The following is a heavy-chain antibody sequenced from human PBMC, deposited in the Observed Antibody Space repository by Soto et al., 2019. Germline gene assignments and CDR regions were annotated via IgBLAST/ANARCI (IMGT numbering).Heavy chain of an antibody. CDR2: ISYDGSNK. CDR1: GFTFSSYG. D-gene: IGHD3-16*02. CDR3: AKEGVWGSYRYYYYGMDV. Sequence: GGSLRLSCAASGFTFSSYGMHWVRQAPGKGLEWVAVISYDGSNKYYADSVKGRFTISRDNSKNTLYLQMNSLRAEDTAVYYCAKEGVWGSYRYYYYGMDVWGQGTTVTVSS. J-gene: IGHJ6*02. V-gene: IGHV3-30*18.